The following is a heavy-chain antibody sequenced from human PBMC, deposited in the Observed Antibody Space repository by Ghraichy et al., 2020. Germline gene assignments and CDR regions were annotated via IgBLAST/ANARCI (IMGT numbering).Heavy chain of an antibody. D-gene: IGHD6-13*01. CDR1: GGSISSSNYY. CDR3: ARHCSSRSCTDFDY. J-gene: IGHJ4*02. Sequence: SETLSLTCTVSGGSISSSNYYWGWIRQPPGKGLEWIGSFYYSGSTYYNPSLKSRVTISVDTSKNQFSLKLSSVTAADTAVYYCARHCSSRSCTDFDYWGQGILVTVSS. CDR2: FYYSGST. V-gene: IGHV4-39*01.